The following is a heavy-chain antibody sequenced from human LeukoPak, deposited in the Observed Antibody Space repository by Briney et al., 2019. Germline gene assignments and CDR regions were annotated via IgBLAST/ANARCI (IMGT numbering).Heavy chain of an antibody. D-gene: IGHD2-2*01. CDR2: IYHSGST. CDR1: GGSISSGGYY. V-gene: IGHV4-30-2*01. CDR3: AMSIVVPAAAGIDY. Sequence: SETLSLTCTVSGGSISSGGYYWSWIRQPPGKGLEWIGYIYHSGSTYYNPSLKSRVTISVDRSKNQFSLKLSSVTAADTAVYYCAMSIVVPAAAGIDYWGQGTLVTVSS. J-gene: IGHJ4*02.